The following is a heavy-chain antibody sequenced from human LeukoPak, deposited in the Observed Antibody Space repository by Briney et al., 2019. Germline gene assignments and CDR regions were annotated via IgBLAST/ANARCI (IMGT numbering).Heavy chain of an antibody. D-gene: IGHD3-22*01. CDR2: INGSGGRT. J-gene: IGHJ4*02. Sequence: RQSLTPSCETSRFTFSIYAMNWVRQDPRKGREWVSDINGSGGRTYYADAVKGRFTISRDNSKNTLYLQMNSLRAEDTALYYCAKRVNDDSRGSYFDSWGQGTLVTVSS. V-gene: IGHV3-23*01. CDR1: RFTFSIYA. CDR3: AKRVNDDSRGSYFDS.